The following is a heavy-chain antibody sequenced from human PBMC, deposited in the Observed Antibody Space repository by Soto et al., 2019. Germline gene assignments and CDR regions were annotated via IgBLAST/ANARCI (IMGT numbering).Heavy chain of an antibody. V-gene: IGHV1-3*01. CDR1: GYTLTSYA. CDR2: ISAGNDNT. Sequence: GASVKVSCKACGYTLTSYAMHWVRQAPGQRLEWMGWISAGNDNTKYSQKFQGRVTITRDPSASTAYMELSSLRSGDTAVYYCARDGLRFLEWSLGYWGQGTLVTVSS. J-gene: IGHJ4*02. CDR3: ARDGLRFLEWSLGY. D-gene: IGHD3-3*01.